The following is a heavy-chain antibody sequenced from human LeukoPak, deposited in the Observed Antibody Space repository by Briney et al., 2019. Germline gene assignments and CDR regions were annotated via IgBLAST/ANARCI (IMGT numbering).Heavy chain of an antibody. V-gene: IGHV3-7*01. CDR1: GFAFDIYW. CDR3: VSLRVSTVRDSFDL. CDR2: IKKDGSLK. D-gene: IGHD3-10*01. Sequence: GGSLRLSCAASGFAFDIYWMTWVRQAPGKGLEWVANIKKDGSLKQYVDAVRGRFTVSRDNAKNSLYLQMNRLRADDTALYYCVSLRVSTVRDSFDLWGQGTMVTVSS. J-gene: IGHJ3*01.